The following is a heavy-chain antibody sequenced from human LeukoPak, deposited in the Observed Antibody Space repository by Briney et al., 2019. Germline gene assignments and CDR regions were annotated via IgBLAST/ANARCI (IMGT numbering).Heavy chain of an antibody. Sequence: ASVKVSCKASGYTFTSYYMHWVRQAPGQGLEWMGIINPSGGSTSYAQKFQGRVTMTTDTSTSTAYMELRSLRSDDTAVYYCASGGSPHSSGGAIDYWGQGTLVTVSS. D-gene: IGHD6-19*01. J-gene: IGHJ4*02. V-gene: IGHV1-46*01. CDR2: INPSGGST. CDR3: ASGGSPHSSGGAIDY. CDR1: GYTFTSYY.